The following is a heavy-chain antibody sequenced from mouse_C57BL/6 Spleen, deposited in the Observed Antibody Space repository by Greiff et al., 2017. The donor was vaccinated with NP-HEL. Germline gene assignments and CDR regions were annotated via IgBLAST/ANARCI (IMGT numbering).Heavy chain of an antibody. CDR2: IWSGGST. Sequence: VHLVESGPGLVQPSQSLSITCTVSGFSLTSYGVHWVRQSPGKGLEWLGVIWSGGSTDYNAAFISRLSISKDNSKSQVFFKMNSLQADDTAIYYCARKGDDYDGWFAYWGQGTLVTVSA. CDR1: GFSLTSYG. CDR3: ARKGDDYDGWFAY. V-gene: IGHV2-2*01. J-gene: IGHJ3*01. D-gene: IGHD2-4*01.